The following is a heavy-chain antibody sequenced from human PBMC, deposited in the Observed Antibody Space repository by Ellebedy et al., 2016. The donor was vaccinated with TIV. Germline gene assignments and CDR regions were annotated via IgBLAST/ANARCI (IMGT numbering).Heavy chain of an antibody. Sequence: AASVKVSCKASGYIFTSYDINWVRQATGQGLEWMGWMNPNNGNTEYAQKFQGRVTMTRNTSLSTAYMELSSLRSEDTAVYYCAGGSQFDPWGQGTLVTVSS. CDR2: MNPNNGNT. V-gene: IGHV1-8*01. CDR1: GYIFTSYD. CDR3: AGGSQFDP. J-gene: IGHJ5*02.